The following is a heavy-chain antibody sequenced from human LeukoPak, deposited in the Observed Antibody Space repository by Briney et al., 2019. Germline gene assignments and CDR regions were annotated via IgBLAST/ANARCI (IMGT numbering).Heavy chain of an antibody. Sequence: PEGSLRLSCAASGFTFDDYAMHWVRQAPGKGLEWVSGISWNSGSIGYADSVKGRFTISRDNSKNTLYLQMNSLRAEDTAVYYCAKDSEPPPAFRKHFDYWGQGTLVTVSS. CDR1: GFTFDDYA. CDR3: AKDSEPPPAFRKHFDY. J-gene: IGHJ4*02. CDR2: ISWNSGSI. V-gene: IGHV3-9*01. D-gene: IGHD1-14*01.